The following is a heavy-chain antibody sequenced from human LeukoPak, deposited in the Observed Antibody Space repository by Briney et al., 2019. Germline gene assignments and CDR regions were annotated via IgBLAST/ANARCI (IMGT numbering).Heavy chain of an antibody. CDR2: IYYSGST. CDR3: ARAPASSTINDAFDI. CDR1: GGSISSSSYY. J-gene: IGHJ3*02. Sequence: PSETLSLTCTVSGGSISSSSYYWGWIRQPPGKGLEWIGSIYYSGSTYYNPSLNSRVTISVDTSKNQFSLKLSSVTAADTAVYYCARAPASSTINDAFDIWGQGTMVTVSS. V-gene: IGHV4-39*01. D-gene: IGHD2-2*01.